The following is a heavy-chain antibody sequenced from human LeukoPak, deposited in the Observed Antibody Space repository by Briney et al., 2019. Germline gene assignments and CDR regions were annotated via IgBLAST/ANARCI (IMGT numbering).Heavy chain of an antibody. V-gene: IGHV4-39*07. CDR2: IYYSGNT. CDR3: ARWSSTHFFDY. CDR1: GDSISSSHYY. Sequence: PSETLSLTCTVSGDSISSSHYYWGWIRQPPGKGLEWIGSIYYSGNTHYNPSLKSRVTISVDTSKNQFSLRLSSVTAADTAVYYCARWSSTHFFDYWGQGTLVTVSS. D-gene: IGHD2-2*01. J-gene: IGHJ4*02.